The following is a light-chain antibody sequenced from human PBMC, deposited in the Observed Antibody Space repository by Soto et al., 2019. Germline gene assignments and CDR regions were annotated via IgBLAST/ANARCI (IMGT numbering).Light chain of an antibody. V-gene: IGKV1-9*01. Sequence: DIQLTQSPSFLSASVGDRVTIACRASQGIIRFLVWYQQKPGKAPKVLIYAASTLQRGVPSRFSGSGSGTEFTLTISSLQPEDYATYCCQQHNSFHRSFDQWTKLEIK. CDR1: QGIIRF. CDR3: QQHNSFHRS. CDR2: AAS. J-gene: IGKJ2*01.